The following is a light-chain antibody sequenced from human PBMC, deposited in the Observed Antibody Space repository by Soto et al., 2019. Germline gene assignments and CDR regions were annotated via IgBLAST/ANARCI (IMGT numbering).Light chain of an antibody. V-gene: IGLV2-14*01. CDR1: SSDVGGYNY. CDR2: EVT. CDR3: CSYAGTYSFYV. J-gene: IGLJ1*01. Sequence: QSALTQPASVSGSPGQSITISCTGTSSDVGGYNYVCWYKQHPGKAPQLMIYEVTNRPSGVSDRFSGSKSGNTASLSISGLQAEDEAEYYCCSYAGTYSFYVFGTGTKLTVL.